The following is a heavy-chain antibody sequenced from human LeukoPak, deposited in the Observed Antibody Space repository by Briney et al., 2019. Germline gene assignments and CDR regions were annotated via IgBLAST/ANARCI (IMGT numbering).Heavy chain of an antibody. J-gene: IGHJ4*02. CDR1: GFTFSNHG. CDR2: IWYDGTKK. Sequence: GGSLRLSCAASGFTFSNHGMHWVRQAPGTALEGVALIWYDGTKKYYADSVKGRLTISRDNSKNTLYLEMNSLRAEDTAVYYCARDRAVRYFDYWGQGTLVTVSS. V-gene: IGHV3-33*01. D-gene: IGHD3-16*02. CDR3: ARDRAVRYFDY.